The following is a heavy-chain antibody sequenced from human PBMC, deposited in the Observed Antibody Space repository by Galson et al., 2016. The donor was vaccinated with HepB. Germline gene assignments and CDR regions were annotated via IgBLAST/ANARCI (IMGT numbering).Heavy chain of an antibody. D-gene: IGHD3/OR15-3a*01. Sequence: SLRLSCAASGFTFDDYTMHWVRQAPGKGLEWVSLVSWDGNPYYADSVKGRFAISRDNNKHSLYLQMNRLRIEVAAFSYCVKKSQLGHNSQGPRFDCWGQGTLVTVSS. CDR1: GFTFDDYT. CDR3: VKKSQLGHNSQGPRFDC. J-gene: IGHJ4*02. V-gene: IGHV3-43*01. CDR2: VSWDGNP.